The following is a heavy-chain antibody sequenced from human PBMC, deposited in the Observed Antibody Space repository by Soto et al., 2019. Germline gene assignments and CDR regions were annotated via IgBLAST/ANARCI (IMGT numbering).Heavy chain of an antibody. V-gene: IGHV3-9*01. CDR2: ISWNSGSI. Sequence: GGSLRLSCAASGFTFADYAMHWVRQAPGKGLEWVSGISWNSGSIGYADSVKGRFTISRDNAKNSLYLQMNSLRAEDTALYYCARGSYYYDSSGYYPFDYWGQGTLVTVSS. J-gene: IGHJ4*02. CDR3: ARGSYYYDSSGYYPFDY. D-gene: IGHD3-22*01. CDR1: GFTFADYA.